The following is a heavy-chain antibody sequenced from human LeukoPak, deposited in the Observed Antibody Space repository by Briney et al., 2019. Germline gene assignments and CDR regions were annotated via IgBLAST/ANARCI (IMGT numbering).Heavy chain of an antibody. CDR3: ASYYDSSGYYLGSESNYSDY. J-gene: IGHJ4*02. CDR1: GFTFSSYG. Sequence: GGSLRLSCAASGFTFSSYGMHWVCQAPGKGLEWVAFIRYDGSNKYYADSVKGRFTISRDDAKNSLYLQMNSLRAEDTAVYYCASYYDSSGYYLGSESNYSDYWGQGTLVTVSS. CDR2: IRYDGSNK. D-gene: IGHD3-22*01. V-gene: IGHV3-30*02.